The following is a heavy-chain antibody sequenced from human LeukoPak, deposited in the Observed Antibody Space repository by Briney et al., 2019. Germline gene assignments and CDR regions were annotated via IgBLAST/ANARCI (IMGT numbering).Heavy chain of an antibody. CDR2: IYYSGST. Sequence: ASETLSLTCTVSGVSISSYYWSWLRQPPGKGLEWIGYIYYSGSTNYNPSLKSRVTISVDTSKNRFSLKLSSVTAADTAVYYCARHQSAAAGTEEFDYWGQGTLVTVSS. CDR1: GVSISSYY. D-gene: IGHD6-13*01. CDR3: ARHQSAAAGTEEFDY. J-gene: IGHJ4*02. V-gene: IGHV4-59*08.